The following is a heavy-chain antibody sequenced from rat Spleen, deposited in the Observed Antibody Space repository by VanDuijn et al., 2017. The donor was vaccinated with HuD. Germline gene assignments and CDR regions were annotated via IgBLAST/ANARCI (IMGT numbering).Heavy chain of an antibody. CDR3: ARDTNYFDY. CDR1: EFAFTDYD. V-gene: IGHV5S13*01. CDR2: ITNGGDTT. D-gene: IGHD2-1*01. J-gene: IGHJ2*01. Sequence: EVQLVESGGGLVEPGRSLKVSCVGSEFAFTDYDMAWVRQAPTKGLEWVASITNGGDTTYYRDSVKDRFTISRDNTKNTLYLQMNSLRSEDTATYYCARDTNYFDYWGHGVMVTVSS.